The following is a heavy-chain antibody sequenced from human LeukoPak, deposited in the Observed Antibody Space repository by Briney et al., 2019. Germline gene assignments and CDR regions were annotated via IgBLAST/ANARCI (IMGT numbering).Heavy chain of an antibody. J-gene: IGHJ3*01. CDR1: GFTFATYG. Sequence: GGSLRLSCAASGFTFATYGMSWVRQAPGKGLEWVSVVGDSDETTHYADSVKGRFFISRDNSKNTVHLQMNSLRAEDTVVYYCAKDSFTVVRGVGSDDGFAVWGQGTMVTVSS. V-gene: IGHV3-23*01. D-gene: IGHD3-10*01. CDR3: AKDSFTVVRGVGSDDGFAV. CDR2: VGDSDETT.